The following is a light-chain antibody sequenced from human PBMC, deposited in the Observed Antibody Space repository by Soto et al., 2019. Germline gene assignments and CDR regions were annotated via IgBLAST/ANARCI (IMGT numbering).Light chain of an antibody. CDR1: SSNVGTYDL. J-gene: IGLJ2*01. V-gene: IGLV2-23*01. CDR2: EGT. CDR3: CSFAVGAALV. Sequence: QSALTQPASVSASPGQSITISCTGTSSNVGTYDLVSWYQHHPDKAPKLIIYEGTKRPSGISSLFSGSKSGNTASLTISGLQAEDDADYYCCSFAVGAALVFGGGTKLTVL.